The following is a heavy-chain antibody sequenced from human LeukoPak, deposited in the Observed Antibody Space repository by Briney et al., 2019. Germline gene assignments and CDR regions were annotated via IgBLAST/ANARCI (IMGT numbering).Heavy chain of an antibody. CDR2: ISGSGGST. V-gene: IGHV3-23*01. Sequence: GGSLRLSCAASGFTFSSYAMSWVRQAPGKGLEWVSAISGSGGSTYYADSVKGRFTISRDNSKNTLYLQMNSLRAEDMAVYYCARIGEDVDSSGHFDYWGQGTLVTVSS. CDR1: GFTFSSYA. J-gene: IGHJ4*02. D-gene: IGHD3-22*01. CDR3: ARIGEDVDSSGHFDY.